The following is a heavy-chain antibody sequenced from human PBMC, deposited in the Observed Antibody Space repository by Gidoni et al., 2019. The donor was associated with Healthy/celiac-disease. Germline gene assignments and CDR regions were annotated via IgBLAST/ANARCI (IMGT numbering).Heavy chain of an antibody. D-gene: IGHD3-3*01. CDR3: AATGYDYWFDP. V-gene: IGHV3-7*01. Sequence: AASGFTFSSYWMSWVRQAPGKGLEWVANIKQDGSEKYYVDSVKGRFTISRDNAKNSLYLQRNSLRAEDTAVSYCAATGYDYWFDPWGQGTLVTVSS. CDR2: IKQDGSEK. J-gene: IGHJ5*02. CDR1: GFTFSSYW.